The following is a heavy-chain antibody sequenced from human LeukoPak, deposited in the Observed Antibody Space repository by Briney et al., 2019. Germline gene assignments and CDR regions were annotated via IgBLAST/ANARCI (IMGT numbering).Heavy chain of an antibody. J-gene: IGHJ6*03. V-gene: IGHV4-34*01. CDR1: GGSFSGYY. CDR3: ARETSRHGYSYGWYYYMDV. D-gene: IGHD5-18*01. CDR2: INHSGST. Sequence: SEPLSLTCAVYGGSFSGYYWSWIRQPPGEGLEWIGEINHSGSTNYNPSLKSRVTISVDTSKNQFSLKLSSVTAADTTVYYCARETSRHGYSYGWYYYMDVWGKGTTVTVSS.